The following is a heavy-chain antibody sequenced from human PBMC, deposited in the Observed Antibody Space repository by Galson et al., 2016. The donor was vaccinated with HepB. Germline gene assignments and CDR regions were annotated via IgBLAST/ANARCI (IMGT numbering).Heavy chain of an antibody. D-gene: IGHD2-2*01. CDR3: AHRRNGSSWFQAAFDV. J-gene: IGHJ3*01. CDR2: VDWVDDK. V-gene: IGHV2-5*02. CDR1: GFSLITAGVG. Sequence: PALVKPTQTLTLTCHFSGFSLITAGVGVGWIRQPPGKALEFLAYVDWVDDKSYSTSLESRLTISKDTSKNQVALTLTNVDSVDTATYFCAHRRNGSSWFQAAFDVWGHGRRVTVSS.